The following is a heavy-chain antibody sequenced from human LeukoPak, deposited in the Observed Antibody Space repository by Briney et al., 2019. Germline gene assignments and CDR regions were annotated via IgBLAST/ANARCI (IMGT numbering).Heavy chain of an antibody. CDR2: IYYSGST. CDR1: GGSISSYY. CDR3: ARSVTGYCTSTSCYAAPDAFDI. D-gene: IGHD2-2*03. J-gene: IGHJ3*02. Sequence: PSETLSLTCTVSGGSISSYYWSWIRQPPGKGLEWIGYIYYSGSTNYNPSLKSRVTISVDTSKNQFSLKLSSVTAADTAVYYCARSVTGYCTSTSCYAAPDAFDIWGQGTMVTVSS. V-gene: IGHV4-59*01.